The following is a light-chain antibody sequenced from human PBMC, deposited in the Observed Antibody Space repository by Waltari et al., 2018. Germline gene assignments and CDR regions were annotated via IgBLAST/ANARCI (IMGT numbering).Light chain of an antibody. Sequence: DIQMTQSPSSVSASVGDRFTITCRARQGSSSRLAWYQQKPGKAPNLLIYEAASLQSGAPSRFSGSGSETDFTLTVSSLQPEDFATYYCQQTNSFPLTFGGGTKVEIK. V-gene: IGKV1D-12*01. CDR1: QGSSSR. CDR3: QQTNSFPLT. CDR2: EAA. J-gene: IGKJ4*01.